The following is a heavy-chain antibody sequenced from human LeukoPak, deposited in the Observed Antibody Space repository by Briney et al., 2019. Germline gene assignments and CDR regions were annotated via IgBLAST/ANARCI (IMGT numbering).Heavy chain of an antibody. J-gene: IGHJ4*02. CDR1: GLSLSNYD. Sequence: GGSLRLSCTASGLSLSNYDIHWVRQAPGKGLEWVAFIRYDGNYNYYADIVKGRFTISRDDSKNTMFLQMTNPRPDDTAVYFCAKDRMTVFESWGQGTLVTVSS. D-gene: IGHD2-21*02. CDR2: IRYDGNYN. V-gene: IGHV3-30*02. CDR3: AKDRMTVFES.